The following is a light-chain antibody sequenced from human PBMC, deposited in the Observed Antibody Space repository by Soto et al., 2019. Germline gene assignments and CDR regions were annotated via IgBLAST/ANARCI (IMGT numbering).Light chain of an antibody. CDR3: CSYAGNYEV. CDR1: SSDVGGYNY. V-gene: IGLV2-11*01. CDR2: DVT. Sequence: QSALTQPRSVSGSPGQSVTISCTGTSSDVGGYNYVSWYQQHPGKAPKLIIYDVTKRPSGVPDRFSGSKSGNTASLTISGLKAEDEGDYYCCSYAGNYEVFGGGTKLTVL. J-gene: IGLJ2*01.